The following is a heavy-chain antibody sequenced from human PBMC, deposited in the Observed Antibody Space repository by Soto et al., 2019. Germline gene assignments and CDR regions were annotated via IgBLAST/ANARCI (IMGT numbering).Heavy chain of an antibody. Sequence: GGSLRLSCAASGFTVSSNYMSWVRQAPGKGLEWVAVISYDGSNKYYTDSVKGRFTISRDNSKNTLYLQMNSLRPEDTAVYYCAKDLGDCSGGSCFRPDYWGQGTLVTVSS. CDR3: AKDLGDCSGGSCFRPDY. V-gene: IGHV3-30*18. J-gene: IGHJ4*02. CDR1: GFTVSSNY. D-gene: IGHD2-15*01. CDR2: ISYDGSNK.